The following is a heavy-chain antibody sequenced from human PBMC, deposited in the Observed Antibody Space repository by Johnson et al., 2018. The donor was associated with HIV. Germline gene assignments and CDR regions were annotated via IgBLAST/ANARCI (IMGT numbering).Heavy chain of an antibody. V-gene: IGHV3-66*03. J-gene: IGHJ3*02. CDR1: GFTVSSNY. CDR2: IYSGGST. CDR3: ARDRGGGSYNQTAFDI. Sequence: VQLVESVGGLIQPWGSLRLSCAASGFTVSSNYMSWVRQAPGKGLEWVSVIYSGGSTYYAYSVKGRFTISRDNSKNTLYLQMNSLRAEDTAVYYCARDRGGGSYNQTAFDIWGQGTMVTVSS. D-gene: IGHD1-26*01.